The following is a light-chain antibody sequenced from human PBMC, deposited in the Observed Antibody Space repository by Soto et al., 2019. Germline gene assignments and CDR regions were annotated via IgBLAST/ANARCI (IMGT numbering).Light chain of an antibody. V-gene: IGKV3-20*01. Sequence: EIVLTQSPGTLSLSPGERATLSCRASQSVSSSFLAWYQQKPGQAPRLLIYGASNRATGIPDRFSGSGSGTDFTLTISRLEPEDFAVYYCQQYDTSPWTFGQGTRWKSN. CDR3: QQYDTSPWT. CDR1: QSVSSSF. J-gene: IGKJ1*01. CDR2: GAS.